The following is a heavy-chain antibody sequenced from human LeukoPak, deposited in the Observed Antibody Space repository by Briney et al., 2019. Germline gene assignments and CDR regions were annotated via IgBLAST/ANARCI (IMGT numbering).Heavy chain of an antibody. V-gene: IGHV3-23*01. CDR2: LSGNGDNT. CDR3: ARDELVPAAMGHDY. CDR1: GFTFKTCA. J-gene: IGHJ4*02. Sequence: GGSLRLSCAASGFTFKTCAMNWVRQAPGRGLEWVSHLSGNGDNTYYADSVKGRFTISRDNAKNSLYLQMNSLRAEDTAVYYCARDELVPAAMGHDYWGQGTLVTVSS. D-gene: IGHD2-2*01.